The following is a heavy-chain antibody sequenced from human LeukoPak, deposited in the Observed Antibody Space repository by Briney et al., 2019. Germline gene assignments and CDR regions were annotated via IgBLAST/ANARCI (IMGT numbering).Heavy chain of an antibody. CDR3: ASGSSPTTEGDY. J-gene: IGHJ4*02. V-gene: IGHV3-64*01. CDR1: GFTFSSYA. D-gene: IGHD1-26*01. Sequence: GGSLRLSCAASGFTFSSYAMHWVRQAPGKGLEYVSAISSNGGSTYYANSVKGRFTISRDNSKNTLYLQMGSLRAEGMAVYYCASGSSPTTEGDYWGQGTLVTVSS. CDR2: ISSNGGST.